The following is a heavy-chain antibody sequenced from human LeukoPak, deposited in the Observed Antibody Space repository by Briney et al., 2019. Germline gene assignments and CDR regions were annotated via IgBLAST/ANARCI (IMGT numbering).Heavy chain of an antibody. Sequence: GGSLRLSCAASGFTFRSYAMSWVRQAPGKGLEWVSVISGSGGSTYYADSVKGRFTISRDSSKNTLYLQMNSLRAEDTAVYYCAKGSISSPLLRSWGQGTLVTVPS. CDR2: ISGSGGST. D-gene: IGHD2-15*01. V-gene: IGHV3-23*01. CDR3: AKGSISSPLLRS. J-gene: IGHJ5*02. CDR1: GFTFRSYA.